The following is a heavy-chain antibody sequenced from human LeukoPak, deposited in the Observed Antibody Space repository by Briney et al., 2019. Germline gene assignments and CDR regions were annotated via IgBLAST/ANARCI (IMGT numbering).Heavy chain of an antibody. CDR1: GFTFSSYA. J-gene: IGHJ6*04. CDR3: AKDLAAAVVDGMDV. V-gene: IGHV3-23*01. D-gene: IGHD6-13*01. Sequence: PGGSLRLSCAASGFTFSSYAMSWVRQAPGKGLEWVSAISGSGGSTYYADPVKGRFTISRDNSKNTLYLQMNSLRAEDTAVYYCAKDLAAAVVDGMDVWGKGTTVTVSS. CDR2: ISGSGGST.